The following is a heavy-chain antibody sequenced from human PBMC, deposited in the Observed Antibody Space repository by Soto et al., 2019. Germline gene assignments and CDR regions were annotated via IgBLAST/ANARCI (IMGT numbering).Heavy chain of an antibody. J-gene: IGHJ6*02. CDR3: ARDAIFGVAIKRYYYYGMDV. Sequence: ASVKVFCKASGYTFTCYYMHWVRQAPGQGLEWMGWINPNSGGTNYAQKFQGWVTMTRDTSISTAYMELSRLRSDDTAVYYCARDAIFGVAIKRYYYYGMDVWGQGTTVTVSS. CDR1: GYTFTCYY. D-gene: IGHD3-3*01. CDR2: INPNSGGT. V-gene: IGHV1-2*04.